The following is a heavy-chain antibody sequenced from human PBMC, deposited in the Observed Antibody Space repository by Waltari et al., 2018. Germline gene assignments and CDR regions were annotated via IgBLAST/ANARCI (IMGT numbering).Heavy chain of an antibody. D-gene: IGHD3-10*01. CDR2: ISSSSDWI. J-gene: IGHJ2*01. V-gene: IGHV3-48*04. Sequence: DVQLVGSGGGLVKPGGSLSLSCAASGFTFPTSSMNWVRQAPGKGLGWIAYISSSSDWIYYAGSVKGRITISRDNAKNSVYLQMNSLRADDTAVYYCAGIRRGYWFFDLWGRGTLVTVSS. CDR3: AGIRRGYWFFDL. CDR1: GFTFPTSS.